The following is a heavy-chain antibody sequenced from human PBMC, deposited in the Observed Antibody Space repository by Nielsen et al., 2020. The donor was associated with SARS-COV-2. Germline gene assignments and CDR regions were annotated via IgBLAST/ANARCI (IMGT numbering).Heavy chain of an antibody. D-gene: IGHD2-2*01. J-gene: IGHJ6*03. Sequence: GESLKISCAASGFTFSSYAMSWVRQAPGKGLEWVSAISGSGGSTYYADSVKGRFTISRDNSKNTLYLQMNSLRAGVPAAPDPYYYYYMDVWGKGTTVTVSS. V-gene: IGHV3-23*01. CDR3: YYYYYMDV. CDR1: GFTFSSYA. CDR2: ISGSGGST.